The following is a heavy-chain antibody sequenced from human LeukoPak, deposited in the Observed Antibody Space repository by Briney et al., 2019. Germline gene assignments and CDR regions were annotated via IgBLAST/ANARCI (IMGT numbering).Heavy chain of an antibody. D-gene: IGHD4-17*01. V-gene: IGHV4-61*02. CDR1: GGSISSGSYY. Sequence: SETLSLTCTVSGGSISSGSYYWSWIRQPAGKGLEWIGRIYTSGSTNYNPSHKSRVTISVDTSKNQFSLKLSSVTAADTAVYYCARLAYGDYPLGYYYYYMDVWGKGTTVTVSS. J-gene: IGHJ6*03. CDR3: ARLAYGDYPLGYYYYYMDV. CDR2: IYTSGST.